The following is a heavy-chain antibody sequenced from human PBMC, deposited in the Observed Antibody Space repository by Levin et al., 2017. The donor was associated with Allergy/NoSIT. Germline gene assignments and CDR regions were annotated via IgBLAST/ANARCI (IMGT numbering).Heavy chain of an antibody. J-gene: IGHJ4*02. CDR3: ARGRADNWNYVFN. Sequence: SETLSLTCTVSGVSFTRDGYYWSWIRQQPGKDLEWIGNIYNSGATYYNPSLKSRLTMSVDMSKNQFSLNLRSVTAADTAVYYCARGRADNWNYVFNWGQGTLVTVSS. CDR1: GVSFTRDGYY. CDR2: IYNSGAT. D-gene: IGHD1-7*01. V-gene: IGHV4-31*03.